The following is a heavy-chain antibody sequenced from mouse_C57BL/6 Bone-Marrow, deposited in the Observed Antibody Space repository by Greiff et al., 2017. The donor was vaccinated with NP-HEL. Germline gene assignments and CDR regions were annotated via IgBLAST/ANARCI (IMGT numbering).Heavy chain of an antibody. D-gene: IGHD2-4*01. CDR2: IYPGGGYT. CDR1: GYTFTNYW. CDR3: ARSNYDYPYAMDY. Sequence: VQLQQSGAELVRPGTSVKMSCKASGYTFTNYWIGWAKQRPGHGLEWIGDIYPGGGYTNYNEKFKGKATLTADKSSSTAYMQFSSLTSEDSAIYYCARSNYDYPYAMDYWGQGTSVTVSS. J-gene: IGHJ4*01. V-gene: IGHV1-63*01.